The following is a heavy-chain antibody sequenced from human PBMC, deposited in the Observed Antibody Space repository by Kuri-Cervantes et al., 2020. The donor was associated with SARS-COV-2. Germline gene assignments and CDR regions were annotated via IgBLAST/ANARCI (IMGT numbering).Heavy chain of an antibody. J-gene: IGHJ4*02. Sequence: GESLKISCAASGFTFSSYWMSWVRQAPGKGLEWVANIKQDGSEKYYVDSVKGRFTISKDNAKNSLYLQTNSLRAEDTAVYYCARDTRRGYSYGYGFDYWGQGTLVTVSS. CDR1: GFTFSSYW. V-gene: IGHV3-7*01. CDR3: ARDTRRGYSYGYGFDY. CDR2: IKQDGSEK. D-gene: IGHD5-18*01.